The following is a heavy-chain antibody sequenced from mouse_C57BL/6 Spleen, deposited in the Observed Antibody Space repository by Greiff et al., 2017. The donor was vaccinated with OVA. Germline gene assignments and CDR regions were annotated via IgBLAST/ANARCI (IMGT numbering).Heavy chain of an antibody. Sequence: QVHVKQPGAELVKPGASVKLSCKASGYTFTSYWMHWVKQRPGRGLEWIGRIDPNSGGTKYNEKFKSKATLTVDKPSSTAYMQLSSLTSEDSAVYYCARGNLLLHWYFDVWGTGTTVTVSS. CDR1: GYTFTSYW. V-gene: IGHV1-72*01. CDR3: ARGNLLLHWYFDV. J-gene: IGHJ1*03. CDR2: IDPNSGGT. D-gene: IGHD1-1*01.